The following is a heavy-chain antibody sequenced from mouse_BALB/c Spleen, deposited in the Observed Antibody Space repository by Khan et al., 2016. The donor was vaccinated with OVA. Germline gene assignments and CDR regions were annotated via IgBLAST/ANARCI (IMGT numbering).Heavy chain of an antibody. J-gene: IGHJ4*01. CDR1: GFSLTIYG. CDR3: AKFEYHGNCYAMDY. D-gene: IGHD2-1*01. V-gene: IGHV2-3*01. CDR2: IWGDGST. Sequence: QVQLKQSGPGLVAPSQSLSITCTVSGFSLTIYGVNWVRQPPGKGLEWLGVIWGDGSTNYHSALISRLCISKDNSKSQVFLKLTKRQTDDKATYYSAKFEYHGNCYAMDYWGQGTSVTVSS.